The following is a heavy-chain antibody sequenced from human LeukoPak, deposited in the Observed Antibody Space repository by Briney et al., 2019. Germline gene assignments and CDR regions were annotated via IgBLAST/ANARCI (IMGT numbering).Heavy chain of an antibody. CDR2: VSTSNGDT. D-gene: IGHD5-18*01. J-gene: IGHJ4*02. CDR3: ARVSDTSMVTPGFDS. V-gene: IGHV1-18*01. CDR1: GYNFNRYT. Sequence: ASVKVSCKTSGYNFNRYTITWVRQAPGQGLEWMGWVSTSNGDTNYADKFQGRVTMTTETVTTTAYMELRRLRSGDTAMYFCARVSDTSMVTPGFDSWGQGTLVTVSS.